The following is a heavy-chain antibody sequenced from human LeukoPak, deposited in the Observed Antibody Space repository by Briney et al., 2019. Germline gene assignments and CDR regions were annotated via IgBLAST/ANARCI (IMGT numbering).Heavy chain of an antibody. D-gene: IGHD3-10*01. Sequence: SETLSLTCTVSGVSVSSGSYYWSWIRQPPGKGLEWIGYIYYSGSTNYNPSLKSRVTISVDTSKNQFSLKLSSVTAADTAVYYCARDSPMVRGVIHYYYGMDVWGQGTTVTVSS. CDR3: ARDSPMVRGVIHYYYGMDV. J-gene: IGHJ6*02. CDR2: IYYSGST. CDR1: GVSVSSGSYY. V-gene: IGHV4-61*01.